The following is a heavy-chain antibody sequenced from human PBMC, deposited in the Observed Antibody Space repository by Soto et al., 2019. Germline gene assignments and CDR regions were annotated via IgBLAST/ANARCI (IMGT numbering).Heavy chain of an antibody. Sequence: QVQLQESGPGLAKPSQTLSLTCTVSGGSISSGGYYWNWIRQHPGKGLELIGYIYNSGSTDYNPSLKSRVTISVDTSKNQFSLKLSSVTAADTSVYYCARELRAWPPGRLDYWGQGALVTVSS. V-gene: IGHV4-31*03. CDR3: ARELRAWPPGRLDY. CDR1: GGSISSGGYY. D-gene: IGHD6-6*01. J-gene: IGHJ4*02. CDR2: IYNSGST.